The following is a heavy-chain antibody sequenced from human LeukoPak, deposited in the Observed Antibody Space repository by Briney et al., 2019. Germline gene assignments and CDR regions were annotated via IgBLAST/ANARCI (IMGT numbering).Heavy chain of an antibody. CDR3: ARAFRKRLGSGSYYNARYNWFDP. D-gene: IGHD3-10*01. CDR2: INHSGST. Sequence: SETLSLTCAVYGGSFSGYYWSWIRQPPGKGLEWIGEINHSGSTYYNPSLKSRVTISVDTSKNQFSLKLSSVTAADTAVYYCARAFRKRLGSGSYYNARYNWFDPWGQGTLVTVSS. J-gene: IGHJ5*02. V-gene: IGHV4-34*01. CDR1: GGSFSGYY.